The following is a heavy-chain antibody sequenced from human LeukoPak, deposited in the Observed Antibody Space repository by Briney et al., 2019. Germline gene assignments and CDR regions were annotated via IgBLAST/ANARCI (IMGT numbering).Heavy chain of an antibody. D-gene: IGHD3-22*01. J-gene: IGHJ4*02. CDR3: ARMYYYDSSACLLLDY. CDR2: ISAYNGYT. CDR1: GYTFTSYG. V-gene: IGHV1-18*01. Sequence: ASVKVSCKGSGYTFTSYGISWVRQAPGQGLEWMGWISAYNGYTNYAQKLQGRVTMTTDTSTSTAYMALSRLRSDDTAVYYCARMYYYDSSACLLLDYWGQGTLVTVSS.